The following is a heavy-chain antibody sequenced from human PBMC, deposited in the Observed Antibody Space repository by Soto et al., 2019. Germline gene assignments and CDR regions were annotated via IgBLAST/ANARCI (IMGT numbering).Heavy chain of an antibody. V-gene: IGHV3-23*01. CDR3: AKNQERELPRVIDF. Sequence: GGSLRLSCATSGLTFSNYAMSWVRQAPGGGLEWVSSMSGSSSTTYCADSVRGRFTISRDRSKNTLYLQMSSLRAEDTALYYCAKNQERELPRVIDFWGQGTLVTVSS. CDR1: GLTFSNYA. J-gene: IGHJ4*02. D-gene: IGHD1-7*01. CDR2: MSGSSSTT.